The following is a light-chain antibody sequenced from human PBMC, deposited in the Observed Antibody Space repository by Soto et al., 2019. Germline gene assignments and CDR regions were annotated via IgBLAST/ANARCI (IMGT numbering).Light chain of an antibody. CDR1: QNVGNN. J-gene: IGKJ1*01. CDR2: AVS. Sequence: EIVMTQSPAILSVSPGERATLSCRASQNVGNNLAWYQQKLGQAPRLLIHAVSTRDTGIPARFTGTGSGTDFTLAISSLEPEDFAVYYCQQRSSWPLTFGQGTKVDI. V-gene: IGKV3-11*01. CDR3: QQRSSWPLT.